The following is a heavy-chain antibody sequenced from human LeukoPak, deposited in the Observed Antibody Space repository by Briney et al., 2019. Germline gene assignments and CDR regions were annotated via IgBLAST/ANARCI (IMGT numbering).Heavy chain of an antibody. CDR1: GGSFSGYY. CDR2: INHSGST. Sequence: SETLSLTCAVYGGSFSGYYWSWIRQPPGRGLEWIGEINHSGSTNYNPSLKSRVTISVDTSKNQFSLKLSSVTAADTAVYYCARGIYRRDWFDPWGQGTLVTVSS. V-gene: IGHV4-34*01. D-gene: IGHD4-11*01. CDR3: ARGIYRRDWFDP. J-gene: IGHJ5*02.